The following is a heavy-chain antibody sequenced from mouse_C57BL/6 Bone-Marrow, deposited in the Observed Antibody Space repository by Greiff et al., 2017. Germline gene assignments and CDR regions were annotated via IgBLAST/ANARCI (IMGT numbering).Heavy chain of an antibody. J-gene: IGHJ2*01. CDR3: TRSNYFDY. CDR1: GFNIKDDY. Sequence: EVQLQQSGAELVRPGASVKLSCTASGFNIKDDYMHWVKQRPEQGLEWIGWIDPENGDTEYASKFQGKATITADTSSNTAYLQLSSLTSEDTAVYYCTRSNYFDYWGQGTTLTVSS. V-gene: IGHV14-4*01. CDR2: IDPENGDT.